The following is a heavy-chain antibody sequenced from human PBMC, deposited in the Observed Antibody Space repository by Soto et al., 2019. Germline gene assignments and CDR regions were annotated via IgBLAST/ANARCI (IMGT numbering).Heavy chain of an antibody. D-gene: IGHD6-19*01. V-gene: IGHV3-11*01. CDR1: GFTFSDYY. CDR2: ISSSGSTI. Sequence: QVQLVESGGGLVKPGGSLRLSCAASGFTFSDYYMSWIRQAPGKGLEWVSYISSSGSTIYYADSVKGRFTISRDNAKNSLYLQMNSLRAEDTAVYYCARQHITVRSGWSRDAFDIWVQGTMVTVSS. CDR3: ARQHITVRSGWSRDAFDI. J-gene: IGHJ3*02.